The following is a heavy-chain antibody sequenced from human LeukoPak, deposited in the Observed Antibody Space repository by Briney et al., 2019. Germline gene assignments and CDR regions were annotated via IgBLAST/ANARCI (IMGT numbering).Heavy chain of an antibody. J-gene: IGHJ4*02. CDR1: GFTFGDYA. Sequence: GGSLRLSCTASGFTFGDYAMSWFRQAPGKGLEWVGFIRSKAYGGTTEYAASVKGRFTISRDDSKSIAYLQMNSLKTEDTAVYYCTRESAPSYYDILTGYDRPEFDYWGQGTLVTVSS. CDR3: TRESAPSYYDILTGYDRPEFDY. D-gene: IGHD3-9*01. CDR2: IRSKAYGGTT. V-gene: IGHV3-49*03.